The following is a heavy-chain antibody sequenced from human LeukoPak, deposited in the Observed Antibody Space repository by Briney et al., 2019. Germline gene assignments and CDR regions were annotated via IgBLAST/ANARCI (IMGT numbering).Heavy chain of an antibody. Sequence: GRSLRLSCAASGFTFTTYGMHWVRQAPGKGLEWVSVIFSGGSTYYADSVKGRVTISRDNSKNTLYLQMNNLRGEDTAVYYCARVGPTRSDFDYWGQGTLVTVSS. CDR2: IFSGGST. CDR3: ARVGPTRSDFDY. D-gene: IGHD1-26*01. V-gene: IGHV3-NL1*01. J-gene: IGHJ4*02. CDR1: GFTFTTYG.